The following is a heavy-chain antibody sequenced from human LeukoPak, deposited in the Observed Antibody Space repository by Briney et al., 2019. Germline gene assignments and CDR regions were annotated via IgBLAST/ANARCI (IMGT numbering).Heavy chain of an antibody. CDR1: GFTVSSNY. J-gene: IGHJ4*02. CDR3: ARELWFGELGY. Sequence: PGGSLRLSCAASGFTVSSNYMSWVRQAPGKGLEWVSVIYSGGSTYYADSVKGRFTISRDNSKNTLYLQMNSLRAEDTAVYYCARELWFGELGYWGQGTLVTVSS. V-gene: IGHV3-53*01. D-gene: IGHD3-10*01. CDR2: IYSGGST.